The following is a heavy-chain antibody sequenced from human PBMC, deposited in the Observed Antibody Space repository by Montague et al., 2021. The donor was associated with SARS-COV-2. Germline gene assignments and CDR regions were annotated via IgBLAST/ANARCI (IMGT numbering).Heavy chain of an antibody. V-gene: IGHV4-39*01. J-gene: IGHJ3*02. D-gene: IGHD3-22*01. Sequence: SETLSLTCTVSGASISSSSYYWGWIRQPPGKGLEWIGCIYYSGGTYYNPSLKSRVTISVDTSKNQFSLKLSSVTAADTAVYYCARFPTSYYYDSIAARATRDDFDIWGQGTMVTVSS. CDR3: ARFPTSYYYDSIAARATRDDFDI. CDR1: GASISSSSYY. CDR2: IYYSGGT.